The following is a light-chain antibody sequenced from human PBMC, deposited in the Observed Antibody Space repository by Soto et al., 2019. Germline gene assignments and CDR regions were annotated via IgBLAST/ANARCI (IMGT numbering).Light chain of an antibody. V-gene: IGKV1-5*01. CDR2: DAS. CDR3: QQYNDYLTWT. CDR1: QSISKW. Sequence: DIHMTQSPSTLSASVGDRVTITCRASQSISKWLAWYQQKPGKAPKVLIFDASILKSGVPSRFSGSGSGTEFTLTISSLQPDDFATYYCQQYNDYLTWTFGQGTKVDIK. J-gene: IGKJ1*01.